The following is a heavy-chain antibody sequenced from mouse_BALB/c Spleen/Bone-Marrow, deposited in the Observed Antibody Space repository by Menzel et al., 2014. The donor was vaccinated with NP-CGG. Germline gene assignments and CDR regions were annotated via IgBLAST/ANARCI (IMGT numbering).Heavy chain of an antibody. J-gene: IGHJ2*02. CDR3: ARLGYYGYFDY. Sequence: EVQGGESGGGLVQPGGSLKLSCAASGFDFSRYWMSWVRQAPGKGLEWIGEINPDSSTINYTPSLKDKFIISRDNAKNTLYLQMSKVRSEDTALYYCARLGYYGYFDYWGQGTSLTVSS. D-gene: IGHD2-3*01. CDR2: INPDSSTI. CDR1: GFDFSRYW. V-gene: IGHV4-1*02.